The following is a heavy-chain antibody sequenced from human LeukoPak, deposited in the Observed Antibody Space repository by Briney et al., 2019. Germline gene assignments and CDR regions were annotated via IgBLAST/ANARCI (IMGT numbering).Heavy chain of an antibody. V-gene: IGHV4-34*01. CDR2: INHSGST. CDR1: GGSFSGYY. Sequence: SETLSLTCAVYGGSFSGYYWSWIRQPPGKGLEWIGEINHSGSTNYNPSLKSRVTISVDTSKNQFSLRLSSVTAADTAVYYCARARNYYDNSGYYYEGDAFDIWGQGTMVTVSS. CDR3: ARARNYYDNSGYYYEGDAFDI. D-gene: IGHD3-22*01. J-gene: IGHJ3*02.